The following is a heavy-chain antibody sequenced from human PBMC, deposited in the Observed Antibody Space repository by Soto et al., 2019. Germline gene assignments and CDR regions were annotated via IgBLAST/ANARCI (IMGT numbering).Heavy chain of an antibody. CDR1: GFTFSSYS. CDR3: ARRIVVVTATAYDAFDI. CDR2: ISSSSSYI. Sequence: GGSLRLSCAASGFTFSSYSMNWVRQAPGKGLEWVSSISSSSSYIYYADSVKGRFTISRDNAKNSLYLQMNSLRAEDTAVYYCARRIVVVTATAYDAFDIWGQGTMVTVSS. J-gene: IGHJ3*02. D-gene: IGHD2-21*02. V-gene: IGHV3-21*01.